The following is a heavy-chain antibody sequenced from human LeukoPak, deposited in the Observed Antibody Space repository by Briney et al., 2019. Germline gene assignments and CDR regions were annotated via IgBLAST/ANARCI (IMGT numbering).Heavy chain of an antibody. D-gene: IGHD5-18*01. CDR1: GFSVSSNY. V-gene: IGHV3-53*01. Sequence: GGPLRLSCAASGFSVSSNYMSWVRQAPGKGLEWVSVIFSGGSTYYADSVKGRFTISRDNSKNTLYLQMNSLRAEDTAVYYCATVDTSMVNYYYYYYMDVWGKGTTVTVSS. CDR2: IFSGGST. J-gene: IGHJ6*03. CDR3: ATVDTSMVNYYYYYYMDV.